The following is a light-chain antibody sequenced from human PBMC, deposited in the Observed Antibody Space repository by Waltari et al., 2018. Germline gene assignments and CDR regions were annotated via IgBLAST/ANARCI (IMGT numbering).Light chain of an antibody. CDR3: SSYSSSITPV. Sequence: QSALTQPASVSGSPGQSITISCTGTSSDVGGYNYVSWYQQHPGKVPKLMIYDVTNRPSGVSYRFSGSKSGNTASLTISGLQAEDEADYYCSSYSSSITPVFGGGTKLTVL. J-gene: IGLJ2*01. CDR1: SSDVGGYNY. CDR2: DVT. V-gene: IGLV2-14*03.